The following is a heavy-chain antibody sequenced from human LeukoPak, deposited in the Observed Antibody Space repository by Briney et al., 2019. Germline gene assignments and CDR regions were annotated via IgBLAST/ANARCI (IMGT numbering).Heavy chain of an antibody. Sequence: SETLSLTCTVSGGSISSSSYYWGWIRQPPGKGLEWIGSIYYSGSTYYNPSLKSRVTISVDTSKNQFSLKLSSVTAADTAVYYCARETPRVAMVGWYFDYWGQGTLVTVSS. CDR3: ARETPRVAMVGWYFDY. CDR2: IYYSGST. CDR1: GGSISSSSYY. V-gene: IGHV4-39*07. J-gene: IGHJ4*02. D-gene: IGHD5-18*01.